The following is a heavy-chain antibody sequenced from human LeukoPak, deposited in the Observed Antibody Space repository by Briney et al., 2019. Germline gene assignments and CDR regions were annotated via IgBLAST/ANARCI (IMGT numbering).Heavy chain of an antibody. CDR2: IYPGDSDT. J-gene: IGHJ6*02. Sequence: GESLKISCKGSGYTFSNYWIGWVRQMPGKGLEWMGIIYPGDSDTRYSPSFQGQVTISADKSISTAYLQWSSLKASDTAMYYCASHTKRYYYGMDVWGQGTTVTVSS. CDR1: GYTFSNYW. V-gene: IGHV5-51*01. CDR3: ASHTKRYYYGMDV. D-gene: IGHD3-3*01.